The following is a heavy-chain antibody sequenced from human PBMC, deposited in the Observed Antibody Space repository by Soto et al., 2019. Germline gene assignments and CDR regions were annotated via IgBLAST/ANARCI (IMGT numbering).Heavy chain of an antibody. CDR2: IYFIFST. CDR3: SRRYGGAVDY. J-gene: IGHJ4*02. Sequence: PSETLSLTCTASGGSISNYYWIWIRQPPVNGLEFIGYIYFIFSTNYNPSLKSRFTLSLYTSKNHFPLKLSSVTAADTAVYYCSRRYGGAVDYWGQGTLVTVSS. D-gene: IGHD3-10*01. V-gene: IGHV4-59*08. CDR1: GGSISNYY.